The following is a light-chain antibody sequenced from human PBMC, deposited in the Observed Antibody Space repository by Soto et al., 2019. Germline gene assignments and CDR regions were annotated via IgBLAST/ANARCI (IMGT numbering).Light chain of an antibody. J-gene: IGKJ4*01. V-gene: IGKV3-11*01. Sequence: EIVLTQSPATLSLSPGERATLSCRASQSVSSYLAWYQQKPGQAPSLLIYDASNRATGIPARFSGSGSVTDFTLTISSLEPEDFAVYYCQQRSNWPPLLTFGRGTKVEIK. CDR3: QQRSNWPPLLT. CDR2: DAS. CDR1: QSVSSY.